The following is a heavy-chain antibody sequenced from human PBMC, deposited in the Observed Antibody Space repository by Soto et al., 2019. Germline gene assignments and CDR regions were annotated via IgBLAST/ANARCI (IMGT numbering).Heavy chain of an antibody. V-gene: IGHV3-30-3*01. Sequence: QVQLVESGGGVVQPGRSLRLSCAASGFTFSSYAMHWVRQAPGKGLEWVAVISYDGSNKYYADSVKGRFTISRDNSKNTLYLQMNSPRAEDTAVYYCASPGIVGATTTLYYFDYWGQGTLVTVSS. J-gene: IGHJ4*02. D-gene: IGHD1-26*01. CDR1: GFTFSSYA. CDR3: ASPGIVGATTTLYYFDY. CDR2: ISYDGSNK.